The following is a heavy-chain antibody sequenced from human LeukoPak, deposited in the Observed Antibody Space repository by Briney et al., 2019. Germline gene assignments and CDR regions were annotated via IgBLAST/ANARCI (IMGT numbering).Heavy chain of an antibody. V-gene: IGHV3-23*01. D-gene: IGHD3-3*01. CDR3: ATRLYDFWSGYYIEYYYGMDV. CDR2: ISGSGGST. Sequence: PGGSLRLSCAASGFTFSSYAMSWVRQAPGKGLEWVSAISGSGGSTYYADSVKGRFTISRDNSKNTLYLQMSSLRAEDTAVYYCATRLYDFWSGYYIEYYYGMDVWGQGTTVTVSS. CDR1: GFTFSSYA. J-gene: IGHJ6*02.